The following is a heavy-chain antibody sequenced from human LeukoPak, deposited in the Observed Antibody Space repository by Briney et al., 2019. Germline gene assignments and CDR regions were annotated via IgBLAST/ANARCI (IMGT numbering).Heavy chain of an antibody. CDR1: GGSISSYY. J-gene: IGHJ6*03. V-gene: IGHV4-4*07. CDR2: IYTSGST. CDR3: ARDEQQNSYYMDV. Sequence: PSETLSLXCTVSGGSISSYYWSWIRQPAGKGLEWIGRIYTSGSTNYNPSLKSRVTMSVDTSKNQFSLKLSSVTAADTAVYYCARDEQQNSYYMDVWGKGTTVTVSS. D-gene: IGHD6-13*01.